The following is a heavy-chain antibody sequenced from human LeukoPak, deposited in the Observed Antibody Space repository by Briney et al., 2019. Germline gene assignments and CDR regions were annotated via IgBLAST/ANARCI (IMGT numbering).Heavy chain of an antibody. CDR1: GYTFTSYY. J-gene: IGHJ3*02. CDR2: INPSGGST. Sequence: ASVKVSRKASGYTFTSYYMHWVRQAPGQGLEWMGIINPSGGSTSYAQKFQGRVTMTRDTSTSTVYMELSSLRSEDTAVYYCARDRGGYYAFDIWGQGTMVTVSS. D-gene: IGHD1-26*01. V-gene: IGHV1-46*01. CDR3: ARDRGGYYAFDI.